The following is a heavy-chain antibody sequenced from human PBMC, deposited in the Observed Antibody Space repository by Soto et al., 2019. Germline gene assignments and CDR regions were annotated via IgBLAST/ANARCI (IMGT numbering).Heavy chain of an antibody. V-gene: IGHV3-23*01. CDR2: ISGSDGST. Sequence: EVQLLESGGGLVQPGASLRLSCAASGFTFSSYAMSWVRQAPGKGLEWVSVISGSDGSTYYADSVKGRFTISRDNSKNTLYLQMNSLRAEDTAVYYCARRASGWFFDYWGQGTLVTVSS. CDR1: GFTFSSYA. J-gene: IGHJ4*02. D-gene: IGHD6-19*01. CDR3: ARRASGWFFDY.